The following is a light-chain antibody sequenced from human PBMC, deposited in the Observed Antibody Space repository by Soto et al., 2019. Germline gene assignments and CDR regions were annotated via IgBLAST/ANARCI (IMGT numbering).Light chain of an antibody. Sequence: DLQMTQSPSSLSASVGDRVTITCQASQDISNYLNWYQQKPGKAPKLLIYDASNLEPGVPSRFSGSGSGTDFTFTISSLQPEDIATYYCQQYDNLPFTFGPGTKVDIK. J-gene: IGKJ3*01. CDR1: QDISNY. CDR3: QQYDNLPFT. V-gene: IGKV1-33*01. CDR2: DAS.